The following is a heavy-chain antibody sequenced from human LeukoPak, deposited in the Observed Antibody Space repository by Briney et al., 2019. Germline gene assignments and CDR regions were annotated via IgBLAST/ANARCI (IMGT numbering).Heavy chain of an antibody. D-gene: IGHD6-19*01. CDR3: ARGQARIAVAGDYYYYGMDV. CDR1: GYTFTSYA. Sequence: ASVKVSCKASGYTFTSYAIHWVRQAPGQRLEWMGWISAGNGNTKYSQNFQGRVTFISNTSATTAFMELSSLRSEDAAVYYCARGQARIAVAGDYYYYGMDVWGQGTTVTVSS. V-gene: IGHV1-3*01. J-gene: IGHJ6*02. CDR2: ISAGNGNT.